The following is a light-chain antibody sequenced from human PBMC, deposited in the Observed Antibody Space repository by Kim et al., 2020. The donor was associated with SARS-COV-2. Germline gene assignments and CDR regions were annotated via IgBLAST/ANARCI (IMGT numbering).Light chain of an antibody. V-gene: IGLV3-19*01. J-gene: IGLJ3*02. CDR3: NSRDYTGDVWV. CDR1: SLRNYY. Sequence: SYELTQDPAVSVALGQTVRITCQGNSLRNYYASWYQQKPGQAPVLVIYNKNNRPSGIPDRFSGSSSGDTASLTITGAQAEDEADYYCNSRDYTGDVWVFG. CDR2: NKN.